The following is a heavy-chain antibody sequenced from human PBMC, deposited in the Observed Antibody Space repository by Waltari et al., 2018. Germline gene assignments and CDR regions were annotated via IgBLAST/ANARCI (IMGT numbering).Heavy chain of an antibody. D-gene: IGHD3-10*01. V-gene: IGHV1-2*06. CDR1: GYTFTGYY. CDR3: ARDYYWGYSSN. Sequence: QVQLVQSGAEVKKPGASVKVSCKASGYTFTGYYMHWVRQAPGQGLEWMGPNNPNRGGTNYAQKLQGKVTMTRGTAISNGFMGVSRLRSDHKARLHCARDYYWGYSSNWGQGTLVTVSS. J-gene: IGHJ4*02. CDR2: NNPNRGGT.